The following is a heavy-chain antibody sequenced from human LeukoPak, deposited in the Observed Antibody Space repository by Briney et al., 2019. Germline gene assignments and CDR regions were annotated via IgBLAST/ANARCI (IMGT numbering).Heavy chain of an antibody. CDR3: AKSYDSSGYFYYFDY. Sequence: GGSLRVSCAASGYTFSFFAMSWVRQAPEKGLEWVSSISSSGTTYYTESVKGRFTISRDNSKNTVSLQMNSLRAEDTAVYYCAKSYDSSGYFYYFDYWGQGTLVTVSS. CDR2: ISSSGTT. V-gene: IGHV3-23*01. CDR1: GYTFSFFA. J-gene: IGHJ4*02. D-gene: IGHD3-22*01.